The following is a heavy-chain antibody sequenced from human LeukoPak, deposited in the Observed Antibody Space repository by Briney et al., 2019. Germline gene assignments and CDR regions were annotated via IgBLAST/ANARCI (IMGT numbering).Heavy chain of an antibody. D-gene: IGHD6-13*01. V-gene: IGHV1-18*01. CDR2: ISAYNGNT. CDR1: GYTFTSYG. Sequence: SVKVSCKASGYTFTSYGISWVRQAPGQGLEWMGWISAYNGNTNYAQKLQGRVTMTTDTSTSTAYMELRSLRSDDTAVYYCARDRGIAAAGQLHNRNNWFDPWGQGTLVTVSS. J-gene: IGHJ5*02. CDR3: ARDRGIAAAGQLHNRNNWFDP.